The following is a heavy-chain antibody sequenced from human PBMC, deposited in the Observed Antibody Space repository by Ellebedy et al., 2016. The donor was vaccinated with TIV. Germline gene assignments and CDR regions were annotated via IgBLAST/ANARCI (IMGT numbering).Heavy chain of an antibody. CDR2: IYYSGST. D-gene: IGHD3-10*01. Sequence: SETLSLTCTVSGGSISSYYWSWIWQPPGKGLEWIGYIYYSGSTNYNPSLKSRVTISVDTSKNQFSLKLSSVTAADTAVYYCARVPGTGGFDYWGQGTLVTVSS. CDR1: GGSISSYY. V-gene: IGHV4-59*01. J-gene: IGHJ4*02. CDR3: ARVPGTGGFDY.